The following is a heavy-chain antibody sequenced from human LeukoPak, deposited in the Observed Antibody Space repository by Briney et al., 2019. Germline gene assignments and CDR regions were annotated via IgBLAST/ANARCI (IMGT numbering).Heavy chain of an antibody. CDR2: ISAYNGNT. D-gene: IGHD3-22*01. CDR1: GYTFTSYG. Sequence: ASVKVSCKASGYTFTSYGISWVRQAPGQGLEXXXWISAYNGNTNYAQKLQGRVTMTTDTSTSTAYMELRSLRPDDTAVYYCASTSYYYDSSGYYYWGQGTLVTVSS. V-gene: IGHV1-18*01. J-gene: IGHJ4*02. CDR3: ASTSYYYDSSGYYY.